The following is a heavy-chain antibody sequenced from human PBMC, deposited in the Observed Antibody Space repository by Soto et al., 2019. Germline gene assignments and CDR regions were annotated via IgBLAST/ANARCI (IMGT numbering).Heavy chain of an antibody. D-gene: IGHD1-1*01. Sequence: ASVKVSCKASGYTFTSYYIQWVRQAPGQGLERMGIINPSGGSTNYAQKFQGRVTMTRDTSTSTVYMELSSLRSEDTAIYYCSRGYPPRDQLGNLPGAFWGQGTLVTVSS. J-gene: IGHJ4*02. V-gene: IGHV1-46*03. CDR2: INPSGGST. CDR3: SRGYPPRDQLGNLPGAF. CDR1: GYTFTSYY.